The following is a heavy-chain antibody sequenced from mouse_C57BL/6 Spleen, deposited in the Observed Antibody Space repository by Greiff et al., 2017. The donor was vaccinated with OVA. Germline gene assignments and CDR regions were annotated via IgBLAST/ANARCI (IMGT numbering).Heavy chain of an antibody. Sequence: VQLKESGPGLVKPSQSLSLTCSVTGYSITSGYYWNWIRQFPGNKLEWMGYISYDGSNNYNPSLKNRISITRDTSKNQFFLKLNSVTTEDTATYYCARESYDGYFLFAYWGQGTLVTVSA. J-gene: IGHJ3*01. D-gene: IGHD2-3*01. CDR1: GYSITSGYY. CDR3: ARESYDGYFLFAY. CDR2: ISYDGSN. V-gene: IGHV3-6*01.